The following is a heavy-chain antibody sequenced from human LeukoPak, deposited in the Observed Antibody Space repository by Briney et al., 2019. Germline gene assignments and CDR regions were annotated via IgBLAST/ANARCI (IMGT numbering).Heavy chain of an antibody. J-gene: IGHJ6*02. CDR2: ISYDGSNK. D-gene: IGHD1-26*01. Sequence: PGGSLRLSCAASGFTFSSYGMHWVRQAPGKGLEWVAVISYDGSNKYYADSVKGRFTISRDNSKNTLYLQMNSLRAEDTAVYYCAKDPVVGAISLHYGMDVWGQGTTVTVSS. V-gene: IGHV3-30*18. CDR3: AKDPVVGAISLHYGMDV. CDR1: GFTFSSYG.